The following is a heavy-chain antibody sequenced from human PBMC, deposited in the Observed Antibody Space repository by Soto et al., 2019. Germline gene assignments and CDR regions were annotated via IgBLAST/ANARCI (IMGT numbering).Heavy chain of an antibody. J-gene: IGHJ4*02. V-gene: IGHV3-9*01. D-gene: IGHD4-17*01. CDR2: ISANGDNV. CDR1: GFTVDDYA. CDR3: AKDMKWGGMTTIHYFDS. Sequence: PGGSLRLSCAASGFTVDDYAMHWVRQAPGKGLEWVSGISANGDNVDYADSVKGRFTVSRDNAKNSLFLQMNSLRPEDTALYYCAKDMKWGGMTTIHYFDSWGQGT.